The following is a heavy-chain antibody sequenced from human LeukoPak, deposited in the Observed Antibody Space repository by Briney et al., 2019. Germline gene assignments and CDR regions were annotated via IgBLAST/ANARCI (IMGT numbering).Heavy chain of an antibody. CDR2: INHSGST. D-gene: IGHD2-2*01. CDR3: VRELYCSSTSCPESYYFDY. CDR1: GGSFSGYY. Sequence: SETLSLTCAVYGGSFSGYYWSWIRQPPGKGLEWIGEINHSGSTNYNPSLKSRVTISVDTSKNQFSLKLSSVTAADTAVYYCVRELYCSSTSCPESYYFDYWGQGTLVTVSS. J-gene: IGHJ4*02. V-gene: IGHV4-34*01.